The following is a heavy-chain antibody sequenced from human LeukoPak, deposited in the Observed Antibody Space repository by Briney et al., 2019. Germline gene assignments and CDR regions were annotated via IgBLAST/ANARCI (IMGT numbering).Heavy chain of an antibody. J-gene: IGHJ4*02. CDR3: GRGHWGLDY. D-gene: IGHD7-27*01. CDR1: GFTFSSYE. V-gene: IGHV3-21*01. CDR2: ISSSSSYI. Sequence: GGSLRLSCAASGFTFSSYEMNWVRQAPGKGLEWVSSISSSSSYIYYADSVKGRFTISRDNAKNSLYLQMNSLRVEGTAVYYCGRGHWGLDYWGQGTLVTVSS.